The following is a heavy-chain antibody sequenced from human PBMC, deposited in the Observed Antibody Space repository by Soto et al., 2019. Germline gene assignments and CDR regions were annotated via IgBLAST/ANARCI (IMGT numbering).Heavy chain of an antibody. CDR2: FLDDGSK. D-gene: IGHD3-10*01. CDR1: RFPFSYYA. J-gene: IGHJ3*02. CDR3: AKEGTGLYNAFDI. Sequence: QVELVESGGGVVRPGRSLRLSCAASRFPFSYYAMHWVRQAPGKGLEFVAVFLDDGSKYCADSVKGRFTISRDNSKKTVDLEMNNLRPEDTALYYCAKEGTGLYNAFDIWGQGTMVTVS. V-gene: IGHV3-30*18.